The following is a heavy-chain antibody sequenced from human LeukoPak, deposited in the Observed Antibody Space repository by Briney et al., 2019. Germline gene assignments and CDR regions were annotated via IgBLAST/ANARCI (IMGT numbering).Heavy chain of an antibody. CDR2: ISSSSSYI. Sequence: PGGSLRLSCAASGFTFSSYSMNWVRQAPGKGLEWVSSISSSSSYIYYADSVKGRFTISRDNAKNSLHLQMNSLRAEDTAVYYCARVGGDYYYYYGMDVWGQGTTVTVSS. J-gene: IGHJ6*02. V-gene: IGHV3-21*01. CDR1: GFTFSSYS. D-gene: IGHD3-16*01. CDR3: ARVGGDYYYYYGMDV.